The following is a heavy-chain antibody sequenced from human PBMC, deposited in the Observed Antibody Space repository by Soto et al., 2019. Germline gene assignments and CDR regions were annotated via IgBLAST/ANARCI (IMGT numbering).Heavy chain of an antibody. CDR2: IYHTGST. D-gene: IGHD1-26*01. CDR3: ARWDFRYGFDV. V-gene: IGHV4-61*01. Sequence: QVQLQGSGPGLVKPSETLSLTCTGSGGSVKIPNPHWHWIRQSPGKKLEWIGFIYHTGSTTYNPSLSSRVAMSLDTSKNQFYLELTSVTAADTAIYSCARWDFRYGFDVWGQGTTVTVSS. CDR1: GGSVKIPNPH. J-gene: IGHJ6*02.